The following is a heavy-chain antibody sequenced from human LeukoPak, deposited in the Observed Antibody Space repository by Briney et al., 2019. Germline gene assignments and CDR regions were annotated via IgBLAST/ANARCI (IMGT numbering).Heavy chain of an antibody. J-gene: IGHJ6*03. CDR3: TREGGSYLMDYYYYMDV. CDR2: IRSKAYGGTT. D-gene: IGHD1-26*01. CDR1: GFTFGDYA. V-gene: IGHV3-49*03. Sequence: GGSLRLSCTASGFTFGDYAMSWFRQAPGKGLEWVGFIRSKAYGGTTEYAASVKCRFTISRDDSKSIAYLQMNSLKTEDTAVYYCTREGGSYLMDYYYYMDVWGKGTTVTVSS.